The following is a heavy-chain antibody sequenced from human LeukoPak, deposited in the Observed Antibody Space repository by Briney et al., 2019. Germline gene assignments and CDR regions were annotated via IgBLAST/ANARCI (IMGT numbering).Heavy chain of an antibody. J-gene: IGHJ4*02. CDR1: GYTFTDYY. CDR3: ARARWQLVPYFDS. V-gene: IGHV1-2*02. CDR2: INPNSGGT. Sequence: GASVKVCCKASGYTFTDYYMHWVRQAPGQGLEWMGWINPNSGGTNFAQKFQGRVAMTRDTSIGTAYLELGSLRSDDTAVYFCARARWQLVPYFDSWGQGTLVTVSS. D-gene: IGHD6-6*01.